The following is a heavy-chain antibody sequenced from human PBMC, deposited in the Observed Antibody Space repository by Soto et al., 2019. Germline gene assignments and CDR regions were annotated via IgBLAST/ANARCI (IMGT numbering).Heavy chain of an antibody. CDR2: IYYSGST. J-gene: IGHJ5*02. CDR1: GGSISSYY. V-gene: IGHV4-59*01. CDR3: AREGGWLDNNWFDP. Sequence: SETLSLTCTVSGGSISSYYWSWIRQPPGKGLEWIGYIYYSGSTNYNPSLKSRVTISVDTSKNQFSLKLSSVTAADTAVYYCAREGGWLDNNWFDPWGQGTLVTVSS. D-gene: IGHD6-19*01.